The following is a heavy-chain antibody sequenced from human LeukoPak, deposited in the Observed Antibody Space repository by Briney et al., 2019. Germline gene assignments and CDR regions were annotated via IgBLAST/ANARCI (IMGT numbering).Heavy chain of an antibody. CDR2: ISGSGDST. Sequence: GGSLRLPCAASGFSLSNYAMGWVRQAPGKGLEWVSSISGSGDSTYYADSVKRRFTISRDNSRNTLYLQMNSLRAEDTAVYYGVRGRYCSSTSCYIDYRGQGTMVTVSS. J-gene: IGHJ4*02. D-gene: IGHD2-2*02. V-gene: IGHV3-23*01. CDR1: GFSLSNYA. CDR3: VRGRYCSSTSCYIDY.